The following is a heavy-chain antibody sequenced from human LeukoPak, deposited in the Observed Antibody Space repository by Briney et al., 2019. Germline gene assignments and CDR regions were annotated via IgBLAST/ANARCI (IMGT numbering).Heavy chain of an antibody. V-gene: IGHV4-59*08. Sequence: SETLSLTCTVSGGSISSYYWSWIRQPPGKGLEWIGYIHYSGSTNYNPSLKSRVTISLDTSKNQFSLKLSSVTAADTAVYYCARHGDYYGSGSDNWGQGTLVTVSS. CDR2: IHYSGST. CDR1: GGSISSYY. J-gene: IGHJ4*02. D-gene: IGHD3-10*01. CDR3: ARHGDYYGSGSDN.